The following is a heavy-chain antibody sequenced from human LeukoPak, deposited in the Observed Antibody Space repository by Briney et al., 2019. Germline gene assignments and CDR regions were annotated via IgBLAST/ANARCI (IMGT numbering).Heavy chain of an antibody. V-gene: IGHV3-21*01. D-gene: IGHD1-26*01. CDR2: MSGISSYI. CDR3: ARASGTYFEYYFDY. CDR1: GFTFSNCN. J-gene: IGHJ4*02. Sequence: PGGSLRLSCAASGFTFSNCNMNWVRQTPGKGLELVSSMSGISSYIYYRDSVKGRFTTSRDNARNELYLQLNSLRAEDTAVYYCARASGTYFEYYFDYWGQGTLVTVSS.